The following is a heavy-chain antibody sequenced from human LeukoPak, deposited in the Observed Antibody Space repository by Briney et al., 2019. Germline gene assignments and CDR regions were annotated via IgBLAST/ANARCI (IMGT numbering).Heavy chain of an antibody. Sequence: GGSLRLSCSAYGFTFSSFEMKWVPQAPGKGVEWVSYISGSSSPIYYADSVKGRFTISRDNAKNSLYLQMSSLRVEDTAVYYCARVPYSSGWYNFDYWGQGTLVTVSS. V-gene: IGHV3-48*03. D-gene: IGHD6-19*01. CDR1: GFTFSSFE. J-gene: IGHJ4*02. CDR3: ARVPYSSGWYNFDY. CDR2: ISGSSSPI.